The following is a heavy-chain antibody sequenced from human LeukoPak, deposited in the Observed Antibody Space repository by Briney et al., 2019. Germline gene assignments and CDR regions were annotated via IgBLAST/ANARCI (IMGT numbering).Heavy chain of an antibody. V-gene: IGHV7-4-1*02. CDR3: ARQENGNYGD. J-gene: IGHJ4*02. Sequence: GASVKVSCKASGYSFTTYAMNWVRQAPGQGLEWMVWINTNTGNPTYAQGFTGRFVFSLDTSVRTAYLQINSLQAEDTAVYYCARQENGNYGDWGQGTLVTVSS. D-gene: IGHD4-17*01. CDR2: INTNTGNP. CDR1: GYSFTTYA.